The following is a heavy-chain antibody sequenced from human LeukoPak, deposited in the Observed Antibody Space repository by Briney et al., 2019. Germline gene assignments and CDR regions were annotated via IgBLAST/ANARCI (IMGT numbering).Heavy chain of an antibody. J-gene: IGHJ4*02. CDR1: GLTFSSYA. D-gene: IGHD3-3*01. CDR3: AKLYYDSWNGYLYYFDY. Sequence: PGGSLRLSCVASGLTFSSYAMTWVRQAPGKGLEWVSSISGSGHDTYYADSVKGRFTISRDNSKNTLYLQINSLRAEDTAVYYCAKLYYDSWNGYLYYFDYWGQGTLVTVSS. V-gene: IGHV3-23*01. CDR2: ISGSGHDT.